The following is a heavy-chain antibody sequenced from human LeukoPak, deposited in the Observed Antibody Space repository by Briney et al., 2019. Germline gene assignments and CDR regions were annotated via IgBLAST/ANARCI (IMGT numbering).Heavy chain of an antibody. J-gene: IGHJ4*02. V-gene: IGHV4-59*08. CDR3: ARGPDYYDSSGTL. CDR2: IYYSGST. CDR1: GGSISSYY. D-gene: IGHD3-22*01. Sequence: SETLSLTCTVSGGSISSYYWSWIRQPPGKGLEWIGYIYYSGSTNYNPSLKSRVTISVDTSKNQFSLKLSSVTAADTAVYYCARGPDYYDSSGTLWGQGTLVTVSS.